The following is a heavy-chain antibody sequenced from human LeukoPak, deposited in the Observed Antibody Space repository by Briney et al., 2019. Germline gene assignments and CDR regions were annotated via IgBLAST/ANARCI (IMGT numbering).Heavy chain of an antibody. Sequence: GGSLRLSCAASGFTFSSYSMNWVRQAPGKGLEWVSSISSSSSYIYYADSVKGRFTISRDNAKNSLYLQMNSLRAEDTAVYYCARDPGGDGYSNNFDYWGQGTLVTVSS. CDR3: ARDPGGDGYSNNFDY. V-gene: IGHV3-21*01. CDR2: ISSSSSYI. J-gene: IGHJ4*02. D-gene: IGHD5-24*01. CDR1: GFTFSSYS.